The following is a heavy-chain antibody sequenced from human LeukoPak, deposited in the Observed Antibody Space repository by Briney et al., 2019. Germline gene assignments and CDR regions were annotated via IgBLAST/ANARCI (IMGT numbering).Heavy chain of an antibody. V-gene: IGHV3-64*01. CDR1: GFTFSSYA. CDR3: ARAAGIAAADL. D-gene: IGHD6-13*01. CDR2: ISSNGGST. Sequence: GGSLRLSCAASGFTFSSYAMHWVRQAPGKGLEYVSAISSNGGSTYYANSVKGRFTISRDNSKNTLYLQMGSLRAEDMAVYYCARAAGIAAADLWGQGTLVTVSS. J-gene: IGHJ5*02.